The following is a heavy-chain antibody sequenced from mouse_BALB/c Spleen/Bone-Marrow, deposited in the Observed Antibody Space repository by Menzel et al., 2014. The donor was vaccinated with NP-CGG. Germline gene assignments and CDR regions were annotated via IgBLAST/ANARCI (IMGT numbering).Heavy chain of an antibody. CDR3: ARDRGLTYFDY. V-gene: IGHV7-3*02. CDR1: GFTFTDYY. Sequence: EVQGVESGGGLVQPGGSLRLSCATSGFTFTDYYMSWVRQPPGKALEWLGFIRNKANGYTTEYSASVKGRFTISRDNSQSILYLQMNTLRAEDSATYYCARDRGLTYFDYWGRGTTLTVSS. J-gene: IGHJ2*01. D-gene: IGHD2-4*01. CDR2: IRNKANGYTT.